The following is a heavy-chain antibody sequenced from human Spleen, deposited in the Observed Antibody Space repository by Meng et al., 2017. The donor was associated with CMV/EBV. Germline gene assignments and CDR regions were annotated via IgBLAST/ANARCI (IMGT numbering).Heavy chain of an antibody. CDR3: AKERYGSGGYYYEN. CDR2: ISGSGGST. Sequence: GESLKISCAASGFTFSSYAMSWVRQAPGKGLEWVSAISGSGGSTYYADSVKGRFTISRDNSKNTLYLQMNSLRVEDTAVYYCAKERYGSGGYYYENWGQGTLVTVSS. V-gene: IGHV3-23*01. J-gene: IGHJ4*02. D-gene: IGHD3-22*01. CDR1: GFTFSSYA.